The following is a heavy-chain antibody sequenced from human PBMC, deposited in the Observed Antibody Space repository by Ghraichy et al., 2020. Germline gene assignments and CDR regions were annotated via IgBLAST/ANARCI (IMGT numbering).Heavy chain of an antibody. J-gene: IGHJ4*02. CDR1: GFTFSDYY. CDR3: ARDWVEMATITDGGRSELFDY. Sequence: GGSLRLSCAASGFTFSDYYMSWIRQAPGKGLEWVSYISSSGSTIYYADSVKGRFTISRDNAKNSLYLQMNSLRAEDTAVYYCARDWVEMATITDGGRSELFDYWGQGTLVTVSS. D-gene: IGHD5-24*01. V-gene: IGHV3-11*01. CDR2: ISSSGSTI.